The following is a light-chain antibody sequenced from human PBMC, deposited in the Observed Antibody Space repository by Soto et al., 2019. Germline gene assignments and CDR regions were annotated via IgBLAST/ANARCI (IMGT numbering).Light chain of an antibody. CDR3: QQYNIWPRT. V-gene: IGKV3-15*01. Sequence: EIMMTQSPATLSVSPGERATLSCRASQSVRSNLAWYQQKPGQAPRLLIYGASTRATGIPARFSGSGSGTEFTLTISSLQSEDFAVYYCQQYNIWPRTFGQGTKVEIK. J-gene: IGKJ1*01. CDR2: GAS. CDR1: QSVRSN.